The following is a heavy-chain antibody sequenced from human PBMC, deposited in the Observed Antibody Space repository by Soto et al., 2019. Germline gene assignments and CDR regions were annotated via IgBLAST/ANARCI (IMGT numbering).Heavy chain of an antibody. CDR2: ISSSSSTI. V-gene: IGHV3-48*02. J-gene: IGHJ4*02. CDR3: ARRGHLDY. CDR1: RLCFCSYS. Sequence: PWGSRSLSCPACRLCFCSYSMNWVRQAPGKGLEWVSYISSSSSTIYYADSVKGRFTISRDNAKNSLYLQMNSLRDEDTAVYYCARRGHLDYWGQGTLVTVSS.